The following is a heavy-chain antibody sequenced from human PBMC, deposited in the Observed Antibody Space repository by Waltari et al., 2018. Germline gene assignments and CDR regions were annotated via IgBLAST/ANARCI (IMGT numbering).Heavy chain of an antibody. D-gene: IGHD4-17*01. CDR3: AKLYSDYPYYYYYYMDV. V-gene: IGHV3-23*04. Sequence: EVQLVESGGGLVQPGGSLRLSCAASGFTFSSYAMSWVRQAPGKGLEWVSAISGSGGSTYYADSVKGRFTISRDNSKNTLYLQMNSLRAEDTAVYYCAKLYSDYPYYYYYYMDVWGKGTTVTVSS. CDR2: ISGSGGST. CDR1: GFTFSSYA. J-gene: IGHJ6*03.